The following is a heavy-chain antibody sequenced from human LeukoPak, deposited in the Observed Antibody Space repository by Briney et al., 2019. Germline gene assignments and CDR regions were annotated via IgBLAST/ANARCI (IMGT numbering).Heavy chain of an antibody. J-gene: IGHJ4*02. D-gene: IGHD1-7*01. CDR2: IYHSGST. CDR3: AGAELPFDY. CDR1: GGSISSGGYY. Sequence: SETLSLTCTVSGGSISSGGYYWSWSRQPPGKGLEWIGYIYHSGSTYYNPSLKSRVTISVDRSKNQFSLKLSSVTAADTAVYYCAGAELPFDYWGQGTLVTVSS. V-gene: IGHV4-30-2*01.